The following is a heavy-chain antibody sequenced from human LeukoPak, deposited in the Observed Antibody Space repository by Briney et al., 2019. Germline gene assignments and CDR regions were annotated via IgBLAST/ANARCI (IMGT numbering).Heavy chain of an antibody. D-gene: IGHD3-22*01. CDR2: IYYSGST. CDR1: GGSISSGGYY. CDR3: ARAPDYCDSSGYSMERWFDP. V-gene: IGHV4-31*03. J-gene: IGHJ5*02. Sequence: TLSLTCTVSGGSISSGGYYWSWIRQHPGKGLEWIGYIYYSGSTYYNPSLKSRVTISVDTSKNQFSLKLSSVTAADTAVYYCARAPDYCDSSGYSMERWFDPWGQGTLVTVSS.